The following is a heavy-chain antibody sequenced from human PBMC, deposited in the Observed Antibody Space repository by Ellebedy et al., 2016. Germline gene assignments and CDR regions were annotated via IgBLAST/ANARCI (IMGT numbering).Heavy chain of an antibody. CDR2: ISGSGGST. D-gene: IGHD4-17*01. Sequence: GGSLRLXXAASGFTFSSYAMSWVRQAPGKGLEWVSAISGSGGSTYYADSVKGRFTISRDNSKNTLYLQMNSLRAEDTAVYYCAKVEDGDYVDYWGQGTLVTVSS. V-gene: IGHV3-23*01. J-gene: IGHJ4*02. CDR3: AKVEDGDYVDY. CDR1: GFTFSSYA.